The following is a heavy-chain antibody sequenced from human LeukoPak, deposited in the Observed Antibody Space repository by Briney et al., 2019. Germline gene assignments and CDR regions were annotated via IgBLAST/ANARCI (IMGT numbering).Heavy chain of an antibody. Sequence: PGGPLRLSCAASGFTFSSYSMNWVRQAPGKGLEWVSSISSSSSYIYYADSVKGRFTISRDNAKNSLYLQMNSLRAEDTAVYYCAGSNWGEGNWFDPWGQGTLVTVSS. J-gene: IGHJ5*02. CDR1: GFTFSSYS. V-gene: IGHV3-21*01. D-gene: IGHD7-27*01. CDR3: AGSNWGEGNWFDP. CDR2: ISSSSSYI.